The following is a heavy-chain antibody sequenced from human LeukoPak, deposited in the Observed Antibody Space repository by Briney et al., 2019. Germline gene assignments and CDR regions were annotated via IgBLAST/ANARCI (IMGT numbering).Heavy chain of an antibody. J-gene: IGHJ4*02. CDR3: ASGDMNGWYFDR. V-gene: IGHV3-20*04. D-gene: IGHD6-19*01. Sequence: PGGSLRLSCAASAFIFHDHGMSWVRQGPGKGLEWVSGINWDGTSTGYADSVKGRFTTSRDNAKNSLYLQMNSLRVEDTALYYCASGDMNGWYFDRWGQGTLVTVSS. CDR1: AFIFHDHG. CDR2: INWDGTST.